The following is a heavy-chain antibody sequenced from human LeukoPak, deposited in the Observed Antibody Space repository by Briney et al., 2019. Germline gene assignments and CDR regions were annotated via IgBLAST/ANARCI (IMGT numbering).Heavy chain of an antibody. V-gene: IGHV1-8*01. D-gene: IGHD2-15*01. CDR3: ARVYCSVVVAATRGCYFDS. J-gene: IGHJ4*02. Sequence: VASVKVSCKASGYSFTNYDINWVRQATGQGLEWMGWMNPNSGNTGLAQKFQGRVAMTRNTSIITAHMELSSLTSEDTAVYYCARVYCSVVVAATRGCYFDSWGQGTLVTVSS. CDR2: MNPNSGNT. CDR1: GYSFTNYD.